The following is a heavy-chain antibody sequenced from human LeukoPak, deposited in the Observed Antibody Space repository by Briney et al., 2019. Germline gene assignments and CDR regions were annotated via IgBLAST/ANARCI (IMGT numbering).Heavy chain of an antibody. CDR3: TTDLSLGDY. V-gene: IGHV3-30*04. CDR2: ISYDGSNK. Sequence: QPGGSLRLSCVASGFTFSSYAMHWVRQAPGKGLEWVAVISYDGSNKYYADSVKGRFTISRDNSKNTLYLQMNSLRAEDTAVYYCTTDLSLGDYWGQGTLVTVSS. CDR1: GFTFSSYA. J-gene: IGHJ4*02. D-gene: IGHD7-27*01.